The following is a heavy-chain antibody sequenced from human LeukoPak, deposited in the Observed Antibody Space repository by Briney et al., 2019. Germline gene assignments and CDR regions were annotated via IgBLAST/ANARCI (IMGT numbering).Heavy chain of an antibody. CDR3: ARGLVLATDDAFDI. D-gene: IGHD5-12*01. J-gene: IGHJ3*02. CDR2: IWDTEIT. CDR1: GGSIRSYF. V-gene: IGHV4-59*01. Sequence: SETLSLTCTVSGGSIRSYFWSWLRQPPGKGLEWIGYIWDTEITDYNPSLKSRVTISLDTSKNHFSLKLRSVPAADTALYFCARGLVLATDDAFDIWGQGTLVTVSS.